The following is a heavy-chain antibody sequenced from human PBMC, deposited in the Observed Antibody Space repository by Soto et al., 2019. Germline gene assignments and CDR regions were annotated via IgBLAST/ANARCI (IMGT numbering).Heavy chain of an antibody. V-gene: IGHV3-53*01. Sequence: EVQLVESGGGLIQPGGSLRLSCAASGFSVSSNYMSWVRQAPGKGLEWVSVIYSRGTTYYADSVKGRFTISRDNSKNTLYLQMSSLRVEDTAVYYCAREPGSSGGDYWGQGTLVTVSS. J-gene: IGHJ4*02. D-gene: IGHD6-6*01. CDR2: IYSRGTT. CDR1: GFSVSSNY. CDR3: AREPGSSGGDY.